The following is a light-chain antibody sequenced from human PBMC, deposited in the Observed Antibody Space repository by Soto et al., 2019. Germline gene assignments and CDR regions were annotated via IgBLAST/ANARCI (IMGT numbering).Light chain of an antibody. V-gene: IGKV1-39*01. CDR1: QTISTY. CDR3: QQTYSTPFT. J-gene: IGKJ5*01. Sequence: DIQMTQSPSSLSASVGDRVTITCRARQTISTYLNWYQQKPGKAPKLLIYTASTLQSGVPSTFSGSGSGTDFTLTISSLQPEDFATYYCQQTYSTPFTVGQGTRLEI. CDR2: TAS.